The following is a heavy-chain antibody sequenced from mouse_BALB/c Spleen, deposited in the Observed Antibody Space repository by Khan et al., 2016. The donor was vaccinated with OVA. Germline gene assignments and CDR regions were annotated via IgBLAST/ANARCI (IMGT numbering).Heavy chain of an antibody. D-gene: IGHD2-14*01. CDR3: ARVGYNRTMDC. Sequence: QIQLVQSGPELKKPGETVQISCKASGFTFTNYGMNWVKQAPGKGLKWMGWINTYTGEPTFADDFKGRFAFSLETSASTAYLQINSLKNEDTATXFCARVGYNRTMDCGVQGTSVTVSS. CDR1: GFTFTNYG. J-gene: IGHJ4*01. CDR2: INTYTGEP. V-gene: IGHV9-3-1*01.